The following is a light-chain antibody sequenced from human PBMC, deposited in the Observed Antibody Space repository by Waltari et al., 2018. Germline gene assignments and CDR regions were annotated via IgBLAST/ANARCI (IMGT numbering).Light chain of an antibody. J-gene: IGLJ3*02. Sequence: QSVLTQPPSVSRAPGQRVTIPCPTSSPHLGAKFDLHWYQHLPGTAPKLLIYGNSNRPSGVPDRFSGSKSGTSASLAITGLQAEDEADYYCQSYDSSLSWVFGGGTKLTVL. CDR1: SPHLGAKFD. V-gene: IGLV1-40*01. CDR2: GNS. CDR3: QSYDSSLSWV.